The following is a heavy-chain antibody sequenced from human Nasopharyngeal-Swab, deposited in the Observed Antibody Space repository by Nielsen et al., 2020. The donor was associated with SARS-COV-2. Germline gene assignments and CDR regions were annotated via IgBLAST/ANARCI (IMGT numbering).Heavy chain of an antibody. CDR2: ILRDDGRDN. D-gene: IGHD6-19*01. CDR3: AREGGSSGWAGFFDY. Sequence: SLKISCAASGFTFSGEVMHWVRQAPGKGLEWVALILRDDGRDNQYADSVKGRFTISRDNSRKTLSLEMNRLTIADTAVYYCAREGGSSGWAGFFDYWGQGTLVTISS. V-gene: IGHV3-30*04. J-gene: IGHJ4*02. CDR1: GFTFSGEV.